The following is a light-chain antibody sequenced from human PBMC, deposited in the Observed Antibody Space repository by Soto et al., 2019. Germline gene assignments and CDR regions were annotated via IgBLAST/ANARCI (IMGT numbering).Light chain of an antibody. V-gene: IGKV3-20*01. CDR3: QQHGESPPT. CDR1: QSVRNTY. CDR2: GAS. Sequence: EIVLTQSPGTLSLSPGERATLSCRASQSVRNTYLAWYQQKPGQAPRLLVSGASSRATGIPDRYSGSGSGTDFTLTINRLEPEDFAVYLCQQHGESPPTFGRGTRVELK. J-gene: IGKJ4*01.